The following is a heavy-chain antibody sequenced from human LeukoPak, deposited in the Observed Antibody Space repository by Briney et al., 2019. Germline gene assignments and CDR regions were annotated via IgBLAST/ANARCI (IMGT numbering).Heavy chain of an antibody. D-gene: IGHD3-10*01. CDR3: ARTSVSGSSDC. CDR1: GFAFSDDY. V-gene: IGHV3-11*01. Sequence: GGSLRLSCEASGFAFSDDYMSWIRQAPGKGLEYISYISPRGNVIYYLHSVKGRFTISRDNAKNSLYLQMDSLTVEDTAVYFCARTSVSGSSDCWGQGIQVTVSS. J-gene: IGHJ4*02. CDR2: ISPRGNVI.